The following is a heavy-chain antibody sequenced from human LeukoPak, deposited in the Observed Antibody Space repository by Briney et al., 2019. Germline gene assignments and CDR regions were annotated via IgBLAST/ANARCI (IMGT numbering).Heavy chain of an antibody. CDR3: VRDFYDSSSYVGFDI. CDR1: GGSISSSSYY. D-gene: IGHD3-22*01. J-gene: IGHJ3*02. CDR2: IYYSGST. Sequence: SETLSLTCTVSGGSISSSSYYWGWIRQPPGKGLEWIGSIYYSGSTYYNPSLKSRVTISVDKSKNQFSLKLISVTAADTAVYYCVRDFYDSSSYVGFDIWGQGTMVTVSS. V-gene: IGHV4-39*07.